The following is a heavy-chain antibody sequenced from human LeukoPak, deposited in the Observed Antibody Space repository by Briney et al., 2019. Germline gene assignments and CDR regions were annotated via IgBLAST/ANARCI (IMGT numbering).Heavy chain of an antibody. V-gene: IGHV3-23*01. J-gene: IGHJ4*02. CDR2: ISGSGGST. Sequence: GGSLRLSYAASGFTFSSYAMSWVRQAPGKGLEWVSAISGSGGSTYYADSVKGRFTISRDNSKNTLYLQMNSLRAEDTAAYYCAKDAPPITMVRGVLDYWGQGTLVTVSS. CDR3: AKDAPPITMVRGVLDY. CDR1: GFTFSSYA. D-gene: IGHD3-10*01.